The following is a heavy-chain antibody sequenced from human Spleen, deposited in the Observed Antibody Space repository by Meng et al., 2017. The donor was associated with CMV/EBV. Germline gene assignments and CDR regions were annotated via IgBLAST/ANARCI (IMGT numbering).Heavy chain of an antibody. CDR1: GYTFTDYY. J-gene: IGHJ4*02. D-gene: IGHD1-1*01. Sequence: ASVKVSCKASGYTFTDYYIHWVRLAPGQGLEWMGLINPASGGTKYAQKFRGRVTMTRETSISTAYMELNRLRSDGTAIYYCARVLRERPPDNWGQGSLVTVSS. CDR2: INPASGGT. V-gene: IGHV1-2*02. CDR3: ARVLRERPPDN.